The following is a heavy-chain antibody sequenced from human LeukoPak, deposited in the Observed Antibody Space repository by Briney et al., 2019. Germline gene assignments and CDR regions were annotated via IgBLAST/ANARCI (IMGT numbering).Heavy chain of an antibody. CDR2: IYYSGST. J-gene: IGHJ6*02. CDR1: GGSISSYY. V-gene: IGHV4-59*01. Sequence: SETLSLTCTVSGGSISSYYWSWIRQPPGKGLEWIGYIYYSGSTNYNPSLKSRVTISVDTSKNQFSLKLRSVTAADTAVYYCARAQQVLLWFGEYNPSDYYGMDVWGQGTTVTVSS. CDR3: ARAQQVLLWFGEYNPSDYYGMDV. D-gene: IGHD3-10*01.